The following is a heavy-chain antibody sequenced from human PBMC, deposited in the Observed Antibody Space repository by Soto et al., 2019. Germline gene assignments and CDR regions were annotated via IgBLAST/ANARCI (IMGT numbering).Heavy chain of an antibody. V-gene: IGHV1-46*01. D-gene: IGHD5-12*01. J-gene: IGHJ4*02. CDR1: GYTFTSYY. Sequence: ASVKVACKXSGYTFTSYYMHWVRQAPGQGLEWMGIINPSGGSTSYAQKFQGRVTMTRDTSTSTVYMELSSLRSEDTAVYYCARNTGEIKRPNGWLRFGFDYWGQGTLVTVSS. CDR3: ARNTGEIKRPNGWLRFGFDY. CDR2: INPSGGST.